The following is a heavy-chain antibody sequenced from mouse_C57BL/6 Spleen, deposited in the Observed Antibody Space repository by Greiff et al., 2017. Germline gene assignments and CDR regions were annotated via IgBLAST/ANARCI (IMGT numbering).Heavy chain of an antibody. CDR3: ARGELLFAY. J-gene: IGHJ3*01. CDR2: IDPSDSYT. Sequence: VQLQQPGAELVMPGASVKLSCKASGYTFTSYWMHWVKQRPGQGLEWIGEIDPSDSYTNYNQKFKGKSTLTVDKSSSTAYMQLSSLTSEDSAVYYCARGELLFAYWGQGTLVTASA. V-gene: IGHV1-69*01. CDR1: GYTFTSYW. D-gene: IGHD2-13*01.